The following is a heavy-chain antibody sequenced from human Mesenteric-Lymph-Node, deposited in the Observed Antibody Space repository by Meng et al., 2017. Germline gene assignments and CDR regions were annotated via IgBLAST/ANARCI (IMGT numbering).Heavy chain of an antibody. CDR3: AREPPLGYSYAPRPIGGELGINYYYYYGMDV. V-gene: IGHV3-7*01. D-gene: IGHD5-18*01. J-gene: IGHJ6*02. CDR1: GFTFDDYA. CDR2: IKDDGSDK. Sequence: GESLKISCAASGFTFDDYAMHWVRQAPGKGLEWVAKIKDDGSDKYYVDSVKGRFTISRDNAKNSLYLQMNSLRAEDTAVYYCAREPPLGYSYAPRPIGGELGINYYYYYGMDVWGQGTTVTVSS.